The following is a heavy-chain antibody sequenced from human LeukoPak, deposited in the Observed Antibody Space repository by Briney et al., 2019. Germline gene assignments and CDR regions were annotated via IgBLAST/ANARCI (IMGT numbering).Heavy chain of an antibody. Sequence: SETLSLTCTVSGGSISSSSYYWGWIRQPPGKGLEWIGSIYYSGSTYYNPSLKSRVTISVDTSKNQFSLKLSSVTAADTAVYYCARSRSHTAMAPDFDYWGQGTLVTVSS. CDR2: IYYSGST. D-gene: IGHD5-18*01. CDR3: ARSRSHTAMAPDFDY. J-gene: IGHJ4*02. CDR1: GGSISSSSYY. V-gene: IGHV4-39*01.